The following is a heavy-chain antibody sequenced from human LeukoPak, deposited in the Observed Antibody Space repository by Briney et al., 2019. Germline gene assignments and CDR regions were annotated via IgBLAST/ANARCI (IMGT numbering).Heavy chain of an antibody. CDR1: GFTFSNYA. CDR2: VSGSGGST. D-gene: IGHD6-13*01. Sequence: PGGSLRLSCAASGFTFSNYAMRWVRQAPEKGLEWVSAVSGSGGSTSYADSVKGRFTISRDNSKNTLYLQMNSLRAEDTAVYYCAKDRLTSSWYFGFDYWGQGTLVTVSS. CDR3: AKDRLTSSWYFGFDY. V-gene: IGHV3-23*01. J-gene: IGHJ4*02.